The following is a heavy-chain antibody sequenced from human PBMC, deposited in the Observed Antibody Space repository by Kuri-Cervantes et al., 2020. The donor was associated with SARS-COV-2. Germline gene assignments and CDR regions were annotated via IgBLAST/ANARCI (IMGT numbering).Heavy chain of an antibody. CDR3: ARDRDDYVWGSYRNFDY. J-gene: IGHJ4*02. D-gene: IGHD3-16*02. Sequence: ETLSLTCAASGFTFSSYWMSWVRQAPGKGLEWVANIKQDGSEKYYVDSVKGRFTISRDNAKNSLYLQMNSLRAEDTAVYYCARDRDDYVWGSYRNFDYWGQGTLVTDSS. CDR1: GFTFSSYW. CDR2: IKQDGSEK. V-gene: IGHV3-7*01.